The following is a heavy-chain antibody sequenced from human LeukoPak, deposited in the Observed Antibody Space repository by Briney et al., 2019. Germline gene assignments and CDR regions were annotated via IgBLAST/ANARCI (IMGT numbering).Heavy chain of an antibody. D-gene: IGHD6-13*01. CDR2: ISSSGGST. V-gene: IGHV3-23*01. CDR3: AKDQKSIAATGYDY. Sequence: GGSLGLSCAASGFSFSSYAMSWVRQAPGKGLEWVSAISSSGGSTYYADSVKGRFTISRDNSKNTLYLQMNSLRADDTAVYFCAKDQKSIAATGYDYWGQGTLVTVSS. CDR1: GFSFSSYA. J-gene: IGHJ4*02.